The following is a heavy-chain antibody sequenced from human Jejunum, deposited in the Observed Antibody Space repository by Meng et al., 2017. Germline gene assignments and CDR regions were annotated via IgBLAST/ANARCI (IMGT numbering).Heavy chain of an antibody. V-gene: IGHV3-74*01. CDR2: INSDGTGT. CDR3: VRDGPNYFDQ. CDR1: GFTFSGYW. Sequence: EVRLWESGGGLVQPGGSLGLSCAASGFTFSGYWMHWFRQGTGKSLVWLSHINSDGTGTSYAESVRGRFTISRDNAKNTLYLQMNSLTVEDTAVYYCVRDGPNYFDQWGQGTLVTVS. J-gene: IGHJ4*02.